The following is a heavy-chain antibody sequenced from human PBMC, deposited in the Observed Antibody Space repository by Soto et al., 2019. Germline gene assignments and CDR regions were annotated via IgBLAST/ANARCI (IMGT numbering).Heavy chain of an antibody. Sequence: ASVKVSCKASGYTFTGYYMHWVRQAPGQGLEWMGWINPNSGGTNYAQKFQGRVTMTRDTSISTAYMELSRLRSDDTAVYYCAREGAGQLTYYYYSMDVWGQGTTVTVSS. J-gene: IGHJ6*02. CDR2: INPNSGGT. CDR1: GYTFTGYY. CDR3: AREGAGQLTYYYYSMDV. D-gene: IGHD2-2*01. V-gene: IGHV1-2*02.